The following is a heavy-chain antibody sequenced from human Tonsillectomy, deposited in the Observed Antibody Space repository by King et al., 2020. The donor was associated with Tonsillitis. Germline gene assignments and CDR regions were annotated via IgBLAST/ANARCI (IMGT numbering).Heavy chain of an antibody. J-gene: IGHJ5*02. CDR2: IIPILGIE. Sequence: GQLVQSGAEVKKPGSSVKVSCKASGGTFSSYAISWVRQAPGQGREWMGRIIPILGIENYAQKFQGRVTITADKSTSTAYMELSSLRTEDTDVYYCARDRPAFGSWRYYNWFDPWGQGTLVSVSS. CDR1: GGTFSSYA. CDR3: ARDRPAFGSWRYYNWFDP. V-gene: IGHV1-69*09. D-gene: IGHD3-10*01.